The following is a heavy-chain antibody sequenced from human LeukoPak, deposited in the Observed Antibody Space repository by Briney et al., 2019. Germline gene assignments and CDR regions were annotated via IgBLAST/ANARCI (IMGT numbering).Heavy chain of an antibody. CDR3: ARDWGTAEYYGMDV. V-gene: IGHV3-21*01. D-gene: IGHD3-16*01. Sequence: GGSLRLSCAASGFAVSSNYMSWVRQAPGKGLEWVSSISSSSSYIYYADSVKGRFTISRDNAKNSLYLQMNSLRAEDTAVYYCARDWGTAEYYGMDVWGQGTTVTVSS. CDR1: GFAVSSNY. J-gene: IGHJ6*02. CDR2: ISSSSSYI.